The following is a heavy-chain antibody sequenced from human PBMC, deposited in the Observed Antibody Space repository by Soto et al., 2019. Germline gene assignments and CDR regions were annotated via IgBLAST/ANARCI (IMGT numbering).Heavy chain of an antibody. CDR2: IYYSGST. J-gene: IGHJ3*02. D-gene: IGHD3-16*02. CDR1: GGSISSSSYY. V-gene: IGHV4-39*01. Sequence: PSETLSLTCTVSGGSISSSSYYWGWIRQPPGKGLEWIGSIYYSGSTYYNPSLKSRVNISVDTSKNQFSLKLSSVTAADTAVYYCASNLGWAYYDYIWGSYRPYEIGRFIWGQGTMVTVSS. CDR3: ASNLGWAYYDYIWGSYRPYEIGRFI.